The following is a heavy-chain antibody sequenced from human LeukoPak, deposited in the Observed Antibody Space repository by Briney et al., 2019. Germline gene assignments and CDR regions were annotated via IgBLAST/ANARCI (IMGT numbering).Heavy chain of an antibody. CDR3: ARDLGIQLWPDVAFDI. CDR2: IIPIFGTA. Sequence: SVKVSRRASGGTFSSYAISWVRQAPGQGLEWVGGIIPIFGTANYAQKFQGRVTITADESTSTAYMELSSLRSEDTAVYYCARDLGIQLWPDVAFDIWGQGTMVTVSS. V-gene: IGHV1-69*13. J-gene: IGHJ3*02. D-gene: IGHD5-18*01. CDR1: GGTFSSYA.